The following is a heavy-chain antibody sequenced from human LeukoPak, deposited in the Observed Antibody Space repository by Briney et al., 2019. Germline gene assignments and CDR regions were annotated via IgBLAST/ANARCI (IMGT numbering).Heavy chain of an antibody. CDR3: ARIGGHQLWYFDL. Sequence: ASVKVSCTASGGTFSSYAISWVRQAPGQGLEWMGRIIPILGIANYAQKFQGRVTITADKSTSTAYMELSSLRSEDTAVYYCARIGGHQLWYFDLWGRGTLVTVSS. J-gene: IGHJ2*01. D-gene: IGHD2-2*01. CDR2: IIPILGIA. CDR1: GGTFSSYA. V-gene: IGHV1-69*04.